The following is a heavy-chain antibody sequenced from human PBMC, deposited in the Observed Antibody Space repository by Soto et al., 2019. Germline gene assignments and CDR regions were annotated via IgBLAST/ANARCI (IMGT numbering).Heavy chain of an antibody. CDR2: IYPGDSDT. CDR3: ARPRLSGYEEWDGMDV. D-gene: IGHD5-12*01. CDR1: GYSFTSYW. V-gene: IGHV5-51*01. J-gene: IGHJ6*02. Sequence: GESLKISCKGSGYSFTSYWIGWVRQMPGKGLEWMGIIYPGDSDTRYSPSFQGQVTISADKSISTAYLQWSSLKASDTAMYYCARPRLSGYEEWDGMDVWGQGTTVTVSS.